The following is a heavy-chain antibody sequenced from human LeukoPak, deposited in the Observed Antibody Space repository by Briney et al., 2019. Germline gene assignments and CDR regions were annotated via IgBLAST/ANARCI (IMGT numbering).Heavy chain of an antibody. CDR3: ARGGDGYNFYNWFDP. CDR2: TYHRSKWYN. V-gene: IGHV6-1*01. CDR1: GDSVSSKSAV. Sequence: SQTFSLTCAISGDSVSSKSAVWNWIRQSPSRGLGWLGRTYHRSKWYNEYAVSVKSRITINPDTSKNQFSLQLSSVTPEDTAVYYCARGGDGYNFYNWFDPWGQGTLVTVSS. D-gene: IGHD5-24*01. J-gene: IGHJ5*02.